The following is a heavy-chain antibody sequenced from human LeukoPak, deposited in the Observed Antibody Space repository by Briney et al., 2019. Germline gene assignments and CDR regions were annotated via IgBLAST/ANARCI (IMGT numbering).Heavy chain of an antibody. CDR3: ASTTYYYDSSGYYHTPFDY. J-gene: IGHJ4*02. V-gene: IGHV4-39*01. D-gene: IGHD3-22*01. Sequence: PSETLSLTCTVSGGSISSSSYYWGWIRQPPGKGLEWIGSIYYSGSTYYNPSLKSRVTISVDTSKNQFSLKLSSVTAADTAVYYCASTTYYYDSSGYYHTPFDYWGQGTLVTVSS. CDR2: IYYSGST. CDR1: GGSISSSSYY.